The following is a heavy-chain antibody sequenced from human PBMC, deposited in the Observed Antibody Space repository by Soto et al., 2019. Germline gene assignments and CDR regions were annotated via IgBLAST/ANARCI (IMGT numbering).Heavy chain of an antibody. CDR2: IYYSGTT. D-gene: IGHD2-15*01. J-gene: IGHJ4*02. CDR1: GASITSDGYY. Sequence: SETLSLTCTVSGASITSDGYYWSWIRQHPGKGLEWIGYIYYSGTTYYSPSLKSRATISVDTSKSQFSLRLSSVTAADTAVYYCARSLSGPYGGSSEYWGQGTLVTSPQ. V-gene: IGHV4-31*03. CDR3: ARSLSGPYGGSSEY.